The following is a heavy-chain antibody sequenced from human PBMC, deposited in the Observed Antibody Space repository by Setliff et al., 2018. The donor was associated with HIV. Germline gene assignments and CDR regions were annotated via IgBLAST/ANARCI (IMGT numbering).Heavy chain of an antibody. V-gene: IGHV3-23*01. CDR2: VSPGSTVT. CDR1: GFAFSTYD. J-gene: IGHJ4*03. Sequence: GGSLRLSCAASGFAFSTYDMNWVRQTPGKGLEWVADVSPGSTVTRYSDSVKGRFTVSRDDSKNTLYLQMNSLRVEDTAVYHCARSPQGGYFDYWGQGTLVTVSS. CDR3: ARSPQGGYFDY.